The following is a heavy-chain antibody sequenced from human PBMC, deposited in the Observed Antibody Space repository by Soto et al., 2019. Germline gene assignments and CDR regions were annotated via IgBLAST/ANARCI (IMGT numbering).Heavy chain of an antibody. CDR1: GFSFSSYW. CDR3: ARPYCSGGSCYNWFDP. D-gene: IGHD2-15*01. Sequence: GSLRLSCAASGFSFSSYWMSWVRQAPGKGLQWVANIKQDGSQKYYVDSVKGRFTIYRDNAKNSLYLQMNSLRAEDTAIYYCARPYCSGGSCYNWFDPWGRGTLVTVSS. CDR2: IKQDGSQK. J-gene: IGHJ5*02. V-gene: IGHV3-7*03.